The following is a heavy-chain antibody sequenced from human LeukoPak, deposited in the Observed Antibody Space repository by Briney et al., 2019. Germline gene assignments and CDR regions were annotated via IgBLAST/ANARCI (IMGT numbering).Heavy chain of an antibody. CDR3: GSPYCSSTSCHDPSPDYYYYMDV. V-gene: IGHV3-11*04. CDR1: GFTFSDYY. CDR2: ISSSGSTI. Sequence: GGSLRLSCAASGFTFSDYYMSWIRQAPGKGLEWVSYISSSGSTIYYADSVKGRFTISRDNAKNSLYLQMNSLRAEDTAVYYCGSPYCSSTSCHDPSPDYYYYMDVWGKGTTVTVSS. J-gene: IGHJ6*03. D-gene: IGHD2-2*01.